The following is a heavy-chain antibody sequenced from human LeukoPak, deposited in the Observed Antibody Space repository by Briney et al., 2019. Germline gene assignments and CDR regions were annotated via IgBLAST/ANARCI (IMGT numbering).Heavy chain of an antibody. CDR2: IKGDGIST. CDR3: AKDHYWSIDY. D-gene: IGHD3-3*01. CDR1: GFDFSSYW. V-gene: IGHV3-74*01. Sequence: QSGGSLRLSCAASGFDFSSYWMHWVRHAPGQGLVWVSRIKGDGISTNYADSVKGRFTISRDIAKNTLYLQMNSLRAEDTGVYYCAKDHYWSIDYWGRGTLVTVSS. J-gene: IGHJ4*02.